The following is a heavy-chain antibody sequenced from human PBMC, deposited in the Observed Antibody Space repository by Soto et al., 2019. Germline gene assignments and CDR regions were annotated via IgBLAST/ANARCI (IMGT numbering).Heavy chain of an antibody. CDR2: IKSKSVGGTV. V-gene: IGHV3-15*01. CDR1: GFTFTNAW. CDR3: ATCGGDCYLNY. J-gene: IGHJ4*02. D-gene: IGHD2-21*02. Sequence: EVQLVESGGGLVKPGGSLRLSCAASGFTFTNAWMNWVRQAPGKGLGWVGRIKSKSVGGTVNYAAPVKGRFTISRDDSGNTLYLQMNSLKTEDTAVYYCATCGGDCYLNYWGQGALVTVSS.